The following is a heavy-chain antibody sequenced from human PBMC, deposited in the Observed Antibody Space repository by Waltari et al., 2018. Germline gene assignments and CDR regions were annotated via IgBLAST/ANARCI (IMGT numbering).Heavy chain of an antibody. Sequence: EVQLLESGGGLVQPGGSLRLSCAASGFTFSSYAMSWVRQAPGKGLEWVSAISGSGGSTYYADSVKGRFTISRDNSKNTLYLQMNSLRAEDTAVYYCARGVVVAAPASNYYMDVWGKGTTVTISS. CDR1: GFTFSSYA. J-gene: IGHJ6*03. CDR3: ARGVVVAAPASNYYMDV. D-gene: IGHD2-15*01. CDR2: ISGSGGST. V-gene: IGHV3-23*01.